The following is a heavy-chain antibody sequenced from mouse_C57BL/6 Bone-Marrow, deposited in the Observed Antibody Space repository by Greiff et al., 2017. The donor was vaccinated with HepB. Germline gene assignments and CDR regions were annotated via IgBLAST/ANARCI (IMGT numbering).Heavy chain of an antibody. CDR3: ARLYYYGSSRYAMDY. V-gene: IGHV1-26*01. CDR1: GSTFPNSS. D-gene: IGHD1-1*01. J-gene: IGHJ4*01. Sequence: VQLQQSGPELVKPGASVKISCKASGSTFPNSSMNWVKQSPGKGLDWIGNINPNNGGTSDNQKFKGKATLPVDKSSSTAYMKLRSLTSEDSAVYYCARLYYYGSSRYAMDYWGQGTSVTVSS. CDR2: INPNNGGT.